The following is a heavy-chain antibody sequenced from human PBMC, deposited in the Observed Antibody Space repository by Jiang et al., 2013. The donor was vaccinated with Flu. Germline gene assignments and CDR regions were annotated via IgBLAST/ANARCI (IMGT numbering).Heavy chain of an antibody. CDR1: GYTFTGYY. D-gene: IGHD2-15*01. J-gene: IGHJ3*02. CDR2: INPNSGGT. Sequence: CGAEVKKPGASVKVSCKASGYTFTGYYMHWVRQAPGQGLEWMGRINPNSGGTNYAQKFQGRVTMTRDTSISTAYMELSRLRSDDTAVYYCAREYGGTVVDDAFDIWGQGTMVTVSS. V-gene: IGHV1-2*06. CDR3: AREYGGTVVDDAFDI.